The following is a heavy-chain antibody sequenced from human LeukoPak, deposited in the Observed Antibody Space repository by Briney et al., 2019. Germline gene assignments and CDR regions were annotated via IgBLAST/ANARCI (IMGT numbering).Heavy chain of an antibody. CDR1: GYTFTGYY. CDR2: INPNSGGT. D-gene: IGHD6-19*01. Sequence: GASVKVSCKASGYTFTGYYMHWVRQAPGQGLEWMGRINPNSGGTNYAQKFQGRVAMTRDTSISTAYMELSRLRSDDTAVYYCARRRESSGLIFDYWGQGTLVTVSS. CDR3: ARRRESSGLIFDY. V-gene: IGHV1-2*06. J-gene: IGHJ4*02.